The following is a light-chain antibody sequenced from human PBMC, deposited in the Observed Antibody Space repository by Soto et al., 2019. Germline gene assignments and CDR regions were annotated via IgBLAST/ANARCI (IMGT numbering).Light chain of an antibody. J-gene: IGKJ1*01. CDR3: QQYHDYSRT. CDR2: KAS. Sequence: DIQMTQSPSTLSASVGDRVTITCRASQSISSWLAWYQQKPGNAPSLLIYKASTLQGGVPARFSGSGSGTEFTLTISSLQPDDFATYYCQQYHDYSRTFGQGTKVEI. V-gene: IGKV1-5*03. CDR1: QSISSW.